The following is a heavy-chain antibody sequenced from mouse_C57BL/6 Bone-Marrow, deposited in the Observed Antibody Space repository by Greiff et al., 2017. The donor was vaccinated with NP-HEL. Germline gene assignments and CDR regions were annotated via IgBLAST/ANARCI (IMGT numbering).Heavy chain of an antibody. CDR3: AKHDYEWFDY. V-gene: IGHV2-3*01. CDR2: IWGDGGT. CDR1: GFSLTSYG. Sequence: QVQLQQSGPGLVAPSQSLSISCTVSGFSLTSYGVSWVRQPPGKGLEWLGVIWGDGGTNYYSAPISRLSISKDNTKSQVFLKLNSLQTDDTATYYCAKHDYEWFDYWGKGTLVTVSA. D-gene: IGHD2-4*01. J-gene: IGHJ3*01.